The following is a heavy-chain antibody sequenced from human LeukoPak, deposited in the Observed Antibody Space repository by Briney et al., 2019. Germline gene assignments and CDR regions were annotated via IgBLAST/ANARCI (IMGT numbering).Heavy chain of an antibody. Sequence: GGSLRLSCVASGFTFSSNAMTWVRQAPGKGPEWASSIDGGGGARYYPDSEKGRFTISRDNSKNTLYLQMNSLRAEDTAVYYCATGGDDSGSANGKIDYWGQGTLVTVSS. CDR2: IDGGGGAR. V-gene: IGHV3-23*01. J-gene: IGHJ4*02. CDR1: GFTFSSNA. D-gene: IGHD3-22*01. CDR3: ATGGDDSGSANGKIDY.